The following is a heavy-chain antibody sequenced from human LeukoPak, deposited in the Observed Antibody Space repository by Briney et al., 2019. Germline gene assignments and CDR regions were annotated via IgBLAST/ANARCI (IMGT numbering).Heavy chain of an antibody. CDR1: GFTFSTYA. Sequence: GGSLRLSCAASGFTFSTYAMSWVRQAPGKGLEWVSTLSGSDGSTYYADSVKGRFTISRDNSKNTLYLQMNSLRAEDTAVYYCAKGGALVWSGSYYWGQGTLVTVSS. J-gene: IGHJ4*02. V-gene: IGHV3-23*01. D-gene: IGHD1-26*01. CDR2: LSGSDGST. CDR3: AKGGALVWSGSYY.